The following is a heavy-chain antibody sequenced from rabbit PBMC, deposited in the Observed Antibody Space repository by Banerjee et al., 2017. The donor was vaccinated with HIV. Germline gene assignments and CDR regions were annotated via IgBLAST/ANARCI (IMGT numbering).Heavy chain of an antibody. CDR3: ARAHISYGDYGDYVDAFDP. CDR2: IDSGSSGST. CDR1: GFSFSDIYY. D-gene: IGHD2-1*01. V-gene: IGHV1S40*01. J-gene: IGHJ2*01. Sequence: QSLEESGGDLVKPGASLTLTCTASGFSFSDIYYTCWVRQAPGKGLEWIACIDSGSSGSTHYASWAKGRFTISKTSSTTVTLQMTSLTAADTATYFCARAHISYGDYGDYVDAFDPWGPGTLVTVS.